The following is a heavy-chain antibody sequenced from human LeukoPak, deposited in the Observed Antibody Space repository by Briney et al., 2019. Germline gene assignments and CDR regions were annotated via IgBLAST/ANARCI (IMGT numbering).Heavy chain of an antibody. Sequence: GGSLRLSCAASGFIFSAYYTSWVRQAPGKGLEWVANINEDATKKYYVDSVKGRFTVSRDNAKNSLYLEMNNLRADDTAMYYCSRGGTYVTDYWGQGTLVTVSS. CDR2: INEDATKK. D-gene: IGHD3-16*01. V-gene: IGHV3-7*01. CDR1: GFIFSAYY. J-gene: IGHJ4*02. CDR3: SRGGTYVTDY.